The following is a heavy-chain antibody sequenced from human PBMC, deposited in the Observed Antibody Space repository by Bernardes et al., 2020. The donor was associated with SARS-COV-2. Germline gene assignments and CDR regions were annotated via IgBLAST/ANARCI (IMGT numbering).Heavy chain of an antibody. Sequence: ETLSLTCAVYGGSFSGYYWSWIRQPPGKGLEWIGEINHSGSTNYNPSLKSRVTISVDTSKNQFSLKLSSVTAADTAVYYCARVSVYCSSTSCLRWYYYYMDVWGKGTTVTVSS. CDR2: INHSGST. CDR3: ARVSVYCSSTSCLRWYYYYMDV. V-gene: IGHV4-34*01. J-gene: IGHJ6*03. D-gene: IGHD2-2*01. CDR1: GGSFSGYY.